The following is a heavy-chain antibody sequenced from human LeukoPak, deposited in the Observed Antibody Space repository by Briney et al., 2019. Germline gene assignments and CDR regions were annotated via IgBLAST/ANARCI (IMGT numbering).Heavy chain of an antibody. CDR1: GFTFGSHG. V-gene: IGHV3-30*02. D-gene: IGHD6-13*01. CDR3: AKLIAAAVNYYFDY. Sequence: PGGSLRLSCVASGFTFGSHGMHWVRQAPGKGLEWVTFIRYDGSNSYYTDSVRGRFTVSRDNSGHTLYLQMISLRAEDTAVYYCAKLIAAAVNYYFDYWGQGTLVTVSS. CDR2: IRYDGSNS. J-gene: IGHJ4*02.